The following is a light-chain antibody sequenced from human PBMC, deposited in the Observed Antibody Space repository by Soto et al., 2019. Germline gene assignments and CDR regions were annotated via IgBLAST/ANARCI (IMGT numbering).Light chain of an antibody. CDR1: QSVSSSY. CDR2: GAS. Sequence: EIVLTQSPGTLSLSPGERATLSCRASQSVSSSYLAWYQQKPGQAPRLLIYGASSRATGIPDRFSGSGSGKDFTLTTSRLEPEDFAVYYCKQYGSSPITFGQGTRLEIK. CDR3: KQYGSSPIT. J-gene: IGKJ5*01. V-gene: IGKV3-20*01.